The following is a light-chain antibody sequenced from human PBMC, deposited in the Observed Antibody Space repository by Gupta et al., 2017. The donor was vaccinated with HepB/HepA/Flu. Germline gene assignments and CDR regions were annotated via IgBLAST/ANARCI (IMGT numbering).Light chain of an antibody. J-gene: IGKJ1*01. CDR1: QGISNW. Sequence: DIQLTLSPSSVPVSVGDRVTITCRASQGISNWLAWYQQKPGKAPKLLIYSASSLQSGVPSRFSGSGSGTDFTLTISSLQPEDFASYSCQQAHSFPWTFGQGTKVQIK. CDR2: SAS. CDR3: QQAHSFPWT. V-gene: IGKV1-12*01.